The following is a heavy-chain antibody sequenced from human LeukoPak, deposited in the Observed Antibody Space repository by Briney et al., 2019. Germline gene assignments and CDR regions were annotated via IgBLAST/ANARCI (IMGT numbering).Heavy chain of an antibody. CDR1: GGSISSYY. CDR3: ARGHITGAFDI. V-gene: IGHV4-59*01. D-gene: IGHD3-16*01. CDR2: IYYSGST. Sequence: SETLSLTCTVSGGSISSYYCSWIRQPPGKGLEWIGYIYYSGSTNYNPSLKSRVTISVDTSKNQFSLKLSSVTAADTAVYYCARGHITGAFDIWGQGTMVTVSS. J-gene: IGHJ3*02.